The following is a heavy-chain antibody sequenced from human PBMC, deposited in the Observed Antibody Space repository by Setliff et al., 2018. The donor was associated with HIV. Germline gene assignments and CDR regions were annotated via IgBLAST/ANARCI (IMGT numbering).Heavy chain of an antibody. CDR1: GASISRGNYY. Sequence: PSETLSLTCTVSGASISRGNYYWTWIRQRPGKGLEWIAFIYYSGNTYYSPSLKSRLRISVDTSKNRFSLNMTSVTAADTAVYFCARVVYTYYYMDVWGKGTTVTVSS. V-gene: IGHV4-30-4*08. D-gene: IGHD4-4*01. J-gene: IGHJ6*03. CDR2: IYYSGNT. CDR3: ARVVYTYYYMDV.